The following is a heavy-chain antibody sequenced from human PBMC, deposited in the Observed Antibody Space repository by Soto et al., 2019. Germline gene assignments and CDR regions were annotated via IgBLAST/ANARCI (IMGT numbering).Heavy chain of an antibody. J-gene: IGHJ1*01. CDR2: IYWDDDK. D-gene: IGHD6-19*01. CDR3: AHLDSSGWAEYFQH. V-gene: IGHV2-5*02. Sequence: LTLTCTFSGFSLSTSGVGVGWIRQPPGKALEWLALIYWDDDKRYSPSLKSRLTITKDTSKNQVVLTMTNMDPVDTATYYCAHLDSSGWAEYFQHWGQGTLVTVSS. CDR1: GFSLSTSGVG.